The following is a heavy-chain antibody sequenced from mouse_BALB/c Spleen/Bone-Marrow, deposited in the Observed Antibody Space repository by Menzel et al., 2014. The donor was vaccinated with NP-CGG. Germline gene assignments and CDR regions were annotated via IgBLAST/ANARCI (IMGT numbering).Heavy chain of an antibody. D-gene: IGHD1-1*01. CDR1: GYTFGNYW. CDR3: ARASVVPYYFDF. V-gene: IGHV1-9*01. Sequence: VKLMESGAELMKPGASVKISCKATGYTFGNYWIDWVKQRPGHGLEWIGEILPGSGTANYNEKFKGKATFTADTSSNTAYMQLSSLTSEDSALYYCARASVVPYYFDFWGQGTTLTVSS. J-gene: IGHJ2*01. CDR2: ILPGSGTA.